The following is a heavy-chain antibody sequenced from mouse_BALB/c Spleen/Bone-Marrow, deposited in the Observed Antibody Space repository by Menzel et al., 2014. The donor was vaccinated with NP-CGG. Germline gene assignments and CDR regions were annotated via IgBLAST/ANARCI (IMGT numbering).Heavy chain of an antibody. CDR2: INPSNGGT. Sequence: QVQLQQSGAELVKPGASVKLSCKASGYTFTSYYMYWVKQRPGQGLEWIGEINPSNGGTNFNEKFKSKATLTVDKSSSTACMQLSSLTSEDSAAYYCTRWYYGNYFDYWGQGTTLTVSS. CDR3: TRWYYGNYFDY. D-gene: IGHD2-1*01. J-gene: IGHJ2*01. CDR1: GYTFTSYY. V-gene: IGHV1S81*02.